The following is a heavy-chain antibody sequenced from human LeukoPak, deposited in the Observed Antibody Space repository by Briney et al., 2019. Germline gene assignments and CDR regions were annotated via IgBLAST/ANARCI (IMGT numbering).Heavy chain of an antibody. D-gene: IGHD2-2*01. CDR2: INHSGST. Sequence: MTSETLSLTCAVYGESFSAYSWNWIRQSPGKGLEWIGGINHSGSTNYNPSLKSRVTISVDTSKNQTSKRQFSLKLNSVTAADTAVYYCTRERSTPGINWFDPWGQGTLVTVSS. CDR1: GESFSAYS. CDR3: TRERSTPGINWFDP. V-gene: IGHV4-34*01. J-gene: IGHJ5*02.